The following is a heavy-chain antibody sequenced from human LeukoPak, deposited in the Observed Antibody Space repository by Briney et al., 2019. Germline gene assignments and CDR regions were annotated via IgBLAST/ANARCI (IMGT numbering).Heavy chain of an antibody. D-gene: IGHD3-10*01. CDR3: AKDLALWFGESYYFDY. V-gene: IGHV3-30*02. CDR1: GFTFSSYG. J-gene: IGHJ4*02. Sequence: GGSLGLSCAASGFTFSSYGMHWVRQAPGKGLEWVAFIRYDGSNKYYADSVKGRFTISRDNSKNTLYLQMNSLRAEDTAVYYCAKDLALWFGESYYFDYWGQGTLVTVSS. CDR2: IRYDGSNK.